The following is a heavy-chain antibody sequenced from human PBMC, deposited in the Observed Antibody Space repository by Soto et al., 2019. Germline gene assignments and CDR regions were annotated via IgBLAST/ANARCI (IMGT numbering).Heavy chain of an antibody. CDR3: ARPITVEGGGFDL. Sequence: EVQLLESGGGLVQPGASLRLSCVASGFTFSDYWIHWVRQGPGKGLVRVARIERNALTTRYADSVKGRFTISRNNARNTVYLEMNGLTVEDTSMYYCARPITVEGGGFDLWGQGTMVTVSS. CDR1: GFTFSDYW. D-gene: IGHD1-20*01. CDR2: IERNALTT. V-gene: IGHV3-74*01. J-gene: IGHJ3*01.